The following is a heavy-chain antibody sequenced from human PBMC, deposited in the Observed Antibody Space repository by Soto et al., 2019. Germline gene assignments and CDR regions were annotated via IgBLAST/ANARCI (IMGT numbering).Heavy chain of an antibody. J-gene: IGHJ3*02. CDR1: GYTFTSYY. Sequence: ASVKVSCKASGYTFTSYYMQWVRPASGQGLEWRGIINPSGGSTSYAQKFQGRVTMNRDPSTSTVYMELSSLRSAATAVYYCSRVAPPPDITGTTQRIVAGVASDIRDQGTTVT. D-gene: IGHD1-7*01. CDR2: INPSGGST. V-gene: IGHV1-46*01. CDR3: SRVAPPPDITGTTQRIVAGVASDI.